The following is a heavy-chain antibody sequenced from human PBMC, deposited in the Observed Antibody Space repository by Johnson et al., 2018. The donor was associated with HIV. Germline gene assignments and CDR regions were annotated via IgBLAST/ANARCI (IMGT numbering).Heavy chain of an antibody. CDR1: GFSFSNYW. CDR2: IKQGGEEK. D-gene: IGHD2-15*01. CDR3: AREISGHAGGAFDI. Sequence: VQLVESGGGLVQPGGSLRLSCSAAGFSFSNYWMSWVRQAPGKGLEWVANIKQGGEEKYYVDSVKGRFTISRDNAKNSLFLQMNSLRAEDTAAYYCAREISGHAGGAFDIWGQGTMVTVSS. J-gene: IGHJ3*02. V-gene: IGHV3-7*01.